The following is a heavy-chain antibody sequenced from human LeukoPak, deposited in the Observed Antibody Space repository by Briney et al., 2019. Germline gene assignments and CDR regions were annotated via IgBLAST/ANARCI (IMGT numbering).Heavy chain of an antibody. D-gene: IGHD3-9*01. J-gene: IGHJ4*02. CDR3: ARAYYDILTGYYKSPDY. CDR1: GGSFSGYY. CDR2: INHSGST. Sequence: SETLSLTCAVYGGSFSGYYWSWIRQPPGKGLEWIGEINHSGSTNYNPSLKSRVTISVDTSKNQFSLKLSSVTAADTAVYYCARAYYDILTGYYKSPDYWGQGTLVTVSS. V-gene: IGHV4-34*01.